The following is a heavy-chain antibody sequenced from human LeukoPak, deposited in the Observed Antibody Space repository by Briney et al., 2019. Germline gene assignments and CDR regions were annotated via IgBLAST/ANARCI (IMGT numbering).Heavy chain of an antibody. D-gene: IGHD3-22*01. V-gene: IGHV3-23*01. CDR1: GFTLSSYA. J-gene: IGHJ4*02. CDR2: ISGSGAST. CDR3: AKESEHDYYASSGYYGH. Sequence: PGGSLRLSCAASGFTLSSYAMSWVRRAPGKGLEGVSAISGSGASTYSADSVKGRFTISRDNSRTTLYLQMNRLRAEDTAVYYCAKESEHDYYASSGYYGHWGQGTLVTVSS.